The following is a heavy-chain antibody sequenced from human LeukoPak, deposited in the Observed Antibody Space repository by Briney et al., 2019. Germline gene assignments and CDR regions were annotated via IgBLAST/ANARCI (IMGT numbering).Heavy chain of an antibody. CDR2: IYSGGST. CDR3: AQGALPYYFDY. D-gene: IGHD3-16*01. V-gene: IGHV3-66*01. CDR1: GFTVSSNY. J-gene: IGHJ4*02. Sequence: GGSLRLSCAASGFTVSSNYMSWVRQAPGKGLEWVSVIYSGGSTYYADSEKGRFTISRDNSKNTLYLQMNSLRAEDTAVYYCAQGALPYYFDYWGQGTLVTVSS.